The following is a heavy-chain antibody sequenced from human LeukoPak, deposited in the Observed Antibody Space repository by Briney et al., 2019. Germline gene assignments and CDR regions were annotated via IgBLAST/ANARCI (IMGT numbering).Heavy chain of an antibody. CDR1: GGSFRGHY. V-gene: IGHV4-34*01. J-gene: IGHJ3*02. D-gene: IGHD5-18*01. Sequence: SETLSLTCAVYGGSFRGHYWSWIRQPPGKGLEWIGEIKHSGSTNYNPSLKSRVTISVDTSKNQFSLKLSSVTAADTAVYYCARGPGYSYGPGAFDIWGQGTMVTVSS. CDR2: IKHSGST. CDR3: ARGPGYSYGPGAFDI.